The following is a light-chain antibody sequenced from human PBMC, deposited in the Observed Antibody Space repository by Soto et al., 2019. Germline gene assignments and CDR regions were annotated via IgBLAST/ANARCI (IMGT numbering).Light chain of an antibody. CDR2: GAS. J-gene: IGKJ5*01. CDR3: QQYNTWRSIT. Sequence: EIVMTQSPSTLSVSPGDRATISCRASQSISSNLGWYQQKPGHAPKLLIYGASTRATGIPARFSGSGSGTEFTLTISSLQSEDVAAYYCQQYNTWRSITFGQGTRLEIK. V-gene: IGKV3-15*01. CDR1: QSISSN.